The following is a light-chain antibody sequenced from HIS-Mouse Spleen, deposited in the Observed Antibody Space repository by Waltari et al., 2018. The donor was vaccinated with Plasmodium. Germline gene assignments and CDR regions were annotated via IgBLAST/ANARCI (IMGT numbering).Light chain of an antibody. V-gene: IGLV2-14*01. J-gene: IGLJ1*01. Sequence: QSALTQPASVSGSPGQSITISCTGTRSEVGGYNYVSWYQQPPGKAPKLMIYEVSNRPSGVSNRFSGSKSGNTASLTISGLQAEDEADYYCSSYTSSSTLDVFGTGTKVTVL. CDR1: RSEVGGYNY. CDR3: SSYTSSSTLDV. CDR2: EVS.